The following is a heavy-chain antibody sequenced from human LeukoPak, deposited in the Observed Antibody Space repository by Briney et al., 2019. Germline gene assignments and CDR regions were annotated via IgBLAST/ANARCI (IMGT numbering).Heavy chain of an antibody. J-gene: IGHJ4*02. CDR1: GFTFSSCW. Sequence: GGSLRLSCAASGFTFSSCWMHWVRQAPGKGLVWVSRISNDGSRTTYADSVKGRFTISRDNAKNSLYLQMNSLRAEDTAVYYCARDLLGWELHYFDYWGQGTLVTVSS. CDR3: ARDLLGWELHYFDY. D-gene: IGHD1-26*01. V-gene: IGHV3-74*01. CDR2: ISNDGSRT.